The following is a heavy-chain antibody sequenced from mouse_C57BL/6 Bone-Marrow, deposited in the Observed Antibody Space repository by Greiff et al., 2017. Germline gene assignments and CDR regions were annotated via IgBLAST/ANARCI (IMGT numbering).Heavy chain of an antibody. J-gene: IGHJ3*01. CDR1: GFNIKDYY. V-gene: IGHV14-1*01. CDR2: IDPEDGDT. CDR3: TPLWFAY. Sequence: VHVKQSGAELVRPGASVKLSCTASGFNIKDYYMHWVKQRPEQGLEWIGRIDPEDGDTEYAPKFQGKATMTADTSSHTAYLQLSSLTSEDTAVYYCTPLWFAYWGQGTLVTVSA.